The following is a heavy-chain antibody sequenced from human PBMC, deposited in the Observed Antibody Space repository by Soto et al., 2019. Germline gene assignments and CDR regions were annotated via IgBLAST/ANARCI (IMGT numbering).Heavy chain of an antibody. V-gene: IGHV3-21*01. CDR1: GFTFSNYK. J-gene: IGHJ4*02. Sequence: PGGSLRLSCAVFGFTFSNYKMSWVRQAPGKGLEWVSSVSSTSGYLYYGDSVKGRFTISRDNAKNSLYLQMNSLRAEDTAVYYCARANVDNSVVNEYYFDYWGQGTLVTVYS. CDR3: ARANVDNSVVNEYYFDY. CDR2: VSSTSGYL. D-gene: IGHD3-22*01.